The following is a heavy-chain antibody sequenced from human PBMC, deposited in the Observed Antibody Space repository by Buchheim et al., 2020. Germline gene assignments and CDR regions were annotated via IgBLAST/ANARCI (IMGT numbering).Heavy chain of an antibody. Sequence: QVQLVQSGAEVKKPGASVKVSCKASGYTFTDYYMHWVRQAPGQGLEWMGWINPNSGNTGYAQKFQGRVTMTRNTSISTAYMELSSLRSEDTAVYYCAIWSGHHDHYYYYYGMDVWGQGTT. CDR2: INPNSGNT. CDR3: AIWSGHHDHYYYYYGMDV. V-gene: IGHV1-8*02. CDR1: GYTFTDYY. D-gene: IGHD3-3*01. J-gene: IGHJ6*02.